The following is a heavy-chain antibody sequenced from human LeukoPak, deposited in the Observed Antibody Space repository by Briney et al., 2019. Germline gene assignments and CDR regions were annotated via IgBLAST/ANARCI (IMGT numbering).Heavy chain of an antibody. CDR3: VRDGEGAAISVNYWFDP. J-gene: IGHJ5*02. D-gene: IGHD2-2*02. V-gene: IGHV1-8*01. CDR2: MNPNNGNT. CDR1: GFTFTSYD. Sequence: ASVRVSCKASGFTFTSYDINWVRQASGQGLEWMGWMNPNNGNTGYAQKFQGRVTMTRDTSISTAYMELRGLRSEDTAVYYCVRDGEGAAISVNYWFDPWGQGTLVTVSS.